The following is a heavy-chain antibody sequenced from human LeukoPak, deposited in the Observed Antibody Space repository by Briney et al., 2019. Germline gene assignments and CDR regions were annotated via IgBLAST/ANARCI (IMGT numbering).Heavy chain of an antibody. V-gene: IGHV3-33*01. Sequence: GGSLRLSCAASGFTFSDYGIHWVRQAPGKGLEWVAVIWSDGSNKYYADSVKGRFTISRDNSKKTLYLQMNSLRVEDTAVYYCVRASGSFDYWGQGTLITVSS. CDR2: IWSDGSNK. CDR3: VRASGSFDY. CDR1: GFTFSDYG. J-gene: IGHJ4*02. D-gene: IGHD3-10*01.